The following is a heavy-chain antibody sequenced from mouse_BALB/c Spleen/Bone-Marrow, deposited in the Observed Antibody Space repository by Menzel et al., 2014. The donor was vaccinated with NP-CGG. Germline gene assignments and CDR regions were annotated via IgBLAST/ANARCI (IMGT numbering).Heavy chain of an antibody. CDR3: ARRGDRYEAWFPY. CDR2: IDPANGNT. Sequence: DVKLVESGAELVKPADSVRLSCTASGFNIKDSYMHWVEQRPEQGLEWIGRIDPANGNTKYGPKFQGKATIALDTSSNTAYLQLSSLTSEDTAVDFCARRGDRYEAWFPYWGQGTLVTVSA. D-gene: IGHD2-14*01. J-gene: IGHJ3*01. CDR1: GFNIKDSY. V-gene: IGHV14-3*02.